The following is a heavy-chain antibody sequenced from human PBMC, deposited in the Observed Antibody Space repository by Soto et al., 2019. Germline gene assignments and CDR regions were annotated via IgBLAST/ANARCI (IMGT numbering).Heavy chain of an antibody. V-gene: IGHV4-39*07. J-gene: IGHJ6*02. CDR3: ARDLMATTYYYYYGMDV. Sequence: XETLSLTCTVSGGSISSSIYYWGWIRQPPGKGLEWIGSIYYSGSTYYNPSLKSRVTISVDTSKNQFSLKLSSVTAADTAVYYCARDLMATTYYYYYGMDVWGQGTTVTVSS. CDR1: GGSISSSIYY. CDR2: IYYSGST. D-gene: IGHD5-12*01.